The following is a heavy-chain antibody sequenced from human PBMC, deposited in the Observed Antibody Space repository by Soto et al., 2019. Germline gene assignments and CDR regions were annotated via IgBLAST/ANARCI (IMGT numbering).Heavy chain of an antibody. CDR2: ISGSDGKT. J-gene: IGHJ4*02. D-gene: IGHD2-15*01. Sequence: EVQLLESGGGLVQPVGSLRLSCAASGFSFSSYAMSWVRQAPGKGLEWVSTISGSDGKTFYADSVKGRFSISRDTSDNTLYLQMNSLRADDTAIYYCARWNYLDYWGQGARVTVSS. CDR3: ARWNYLDY. CDR1: GFSFSSYA. V-gene: IGHV3-23*01.